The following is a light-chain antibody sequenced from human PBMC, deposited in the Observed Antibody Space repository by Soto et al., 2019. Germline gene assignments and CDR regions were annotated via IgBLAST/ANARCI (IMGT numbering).Light chain of an antibody. CDR1: QDISNY. CDR3: LQYDNLPPLT. CDR2: DAS. Sequence: DIQMTQSPSSLSASVGDRVTITCQASQDISNYLNWYQQKPGKAPKLLIYDASNLETGVPSGFSGSGSGADFTFTISSLQPEDVATYYCLQYDNLPPLTFGGGTKVEIK. J-gene: IGKJ4*01. V-gene: IGKV1-33*01.